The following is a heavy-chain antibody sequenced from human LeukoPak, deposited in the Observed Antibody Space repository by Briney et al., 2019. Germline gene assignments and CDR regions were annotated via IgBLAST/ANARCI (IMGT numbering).Heavy chain of an antibody. D-gene: IGHD2-15*01. CDR1: GFTFSSYS. CDR2: ISSSSSYI. CDR3: ARDRHCSGGSCLGTFDY. Sequence: GGSLRLSCAASGFTFSSYSMNWVRQAPGRGLEWVSSISSSSSYIYYADSVKGRFTISRDNAKNSLYLQMNSLRAEDTAVYYCARDRHCSGGSCLGTFDYWGQGTLVTVSS. J-gene: IGHJ4*02. V-gene: IGHV3-21*01.